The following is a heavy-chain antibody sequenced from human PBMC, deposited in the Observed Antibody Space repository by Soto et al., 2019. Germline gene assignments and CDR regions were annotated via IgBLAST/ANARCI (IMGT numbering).Heavy chain of an antibody. CDR2: MNPNSGNT. Sequence: QVQLVQSGAEVKKPGASVKVSCKASGYTFTSYDINWVRQATGQGLEWMGWMNPNSGNTGYAQKFQGRVTMTRNNSISTAYMELSSLRSEDTAVYYCARGVTNDYIWARRWFDPWGQGTLVTVSS. D-gene: IGHD3-16*01. J-gene: IGHJ5*02. CDR3: ARGVTNDYIWARRWFDP. CDR1: GYTFTSYD. V-gene: IGHV1-8*01.